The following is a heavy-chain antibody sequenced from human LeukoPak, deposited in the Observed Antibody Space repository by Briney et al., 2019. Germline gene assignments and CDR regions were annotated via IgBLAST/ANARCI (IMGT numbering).Heavy chain of an antibody. J-gene: IGHJ4*02. CDR2: ISGNSDYI. CDR3: AKDTSEMATISGQDY. V-gene: IGHV3-21*05. Sequence: GGSLRLSCAASGFTFSIYGMNWVRQAPGKGLEWISYISGNSDYIYQPDSVKGRFTITRDNAKNSLYLQMNSLRAEDTAVYYCAKDTSEMATISGQDYWGQGTLVTVSS. D-gene: IGHD5-24*01. CDR1: GFTFSIYG.